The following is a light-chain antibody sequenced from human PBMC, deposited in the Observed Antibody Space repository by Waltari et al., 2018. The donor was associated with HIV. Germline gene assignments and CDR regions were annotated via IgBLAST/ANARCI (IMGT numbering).Light chain of an antibody. J-gene: IGLJ3*02. V-gene: IGLV3-21*02. CDR2: DDS. CDR3: QVWDSSNDHPGV. Sequence: SYVLTQPPSVSVAPGQSARITCGGNNIGSKSVHWYQQKPGQAPVLVVYDDSDRPSGVPGRFSGSNSGNTATLTISRVEAGDEADYYCQVWDSSNDHPGVFGGGTQLTVL. CDR1: NIGSKS.